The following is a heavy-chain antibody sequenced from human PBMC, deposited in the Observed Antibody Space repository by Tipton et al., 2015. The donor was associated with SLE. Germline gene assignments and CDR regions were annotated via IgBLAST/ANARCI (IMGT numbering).Heavy chain of an antibody. CDR3: ARDLPGPYSGSYYGAFDI. D-gene: IGHD1-26*01. CDR2: IYHSGST. J-gene: IGHJ3*02. CDR1: GYSISSGYY. Sequence: LRLSCAVSGYSISSGYYWGWIRQPPGKGLEWIGSIYHSGSTYYNPSLKSRVTMSVDTSKNQFSLKLSSVTAADTAVYYCARDLPGPYSGSYYGAFDIWGQGTMVTVSS. V-gene: IGHV4-38-2*02.